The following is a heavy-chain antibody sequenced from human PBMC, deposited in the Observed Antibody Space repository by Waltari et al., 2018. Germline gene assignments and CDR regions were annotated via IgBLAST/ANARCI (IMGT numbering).Heavy chain of an antibody. Sequence: QVQLQQWGAGLLKPSETLSFNCAVYGGSFSGYYWTWIRQPPGKGLEWIGEIDNYGKSKCVPALKGRDPISKAESKNQFSLKLTSVTAADTAVYVCARRGGGPYPFYFDYWGQGTLVTVSS. J-gene: IGHJ4*02. V-gene: IGHV4-34*01. CDR3: ARRGGGPYPFYFDY. D-gene: IGHD2-15*01. CDR2: IDNYGKS. CDR1: GGSFSGYY.